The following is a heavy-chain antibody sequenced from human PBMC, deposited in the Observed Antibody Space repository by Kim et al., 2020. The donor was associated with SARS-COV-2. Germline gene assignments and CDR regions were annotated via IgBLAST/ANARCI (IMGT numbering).Heavy chain of an antibody. J-gene: IGHJ4*02. V-gene: IGHV3-11*06. Sequence: SVKGRITISRDNAKNSLYLQMNSLRAEDTAVYYCARDTYVFWGGYYPPSYWGQGTLVTVSS. CDR3: ARDTYVFWGGYYPPSY. D-gene: IGHD3-3*01.